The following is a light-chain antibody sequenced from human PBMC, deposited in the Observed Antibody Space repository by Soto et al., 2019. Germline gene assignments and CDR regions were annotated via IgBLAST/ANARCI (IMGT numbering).Light chain of an antibody. Sequence: DIVMTQSPDSLAVSLGGRATINCKSSQSVFFTSNNKNYLAWYQQKPGQPPKLLIYWASTRESGAPHRFSGSGSGTDFTLTINSLQAEDVAVYYCQQYYTTPRTFGGGTKVDIK. V-gene: IGKV4-1*01. CDR2: WAS. J-gene: IGKJ4*02. CDR3: QQYYTTPRT. CDR1: QSVFFTSNNKNY.